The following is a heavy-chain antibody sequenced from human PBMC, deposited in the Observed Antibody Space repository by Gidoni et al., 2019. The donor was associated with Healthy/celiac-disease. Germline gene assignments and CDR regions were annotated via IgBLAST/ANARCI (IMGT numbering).Heavy chain of an antibody. Sequence: EVQLLESGGGLVQPGGSLRLSCAASGFTFSSYAMSWVRQAPGQGLEWVSAISGSGGSTYYADSVKGRFTISRDNSKNTLYLQMNSLRAEDTAVYYCAKDRGVVVVAASDYWGQGTLVTVSS. D-gene: IGHD2-15*01. J-gene: IGHJ4*02. CDR2: ISGSGGST. V-gene: IGHV3-23*01. CDR1: GFTFSSYA. CDR3: AKDRGVVVVAASDY.